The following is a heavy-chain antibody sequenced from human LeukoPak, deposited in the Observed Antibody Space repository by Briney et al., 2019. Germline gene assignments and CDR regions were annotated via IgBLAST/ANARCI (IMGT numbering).Heavy chain of an antibody. Sequence: SETLSLTCAVYGESFSGHYWSWIRQAPGKGLEWIGEVNHSGSTNYNPSLKSRVTISADTSKNQFSLKVSSVTAADTAIYYCARVDVFGVVSSDYYYYYMDVWGKGITVTVSS. CDR3: ARVDVFGVVSSDYYYYYMDV. CDR2: VNHSGST. D-gene: IGHD3-3*01. V-gene: IGHV4-34*01. CDR1: GESFSGHY. J-gene: IGHJ6*03.